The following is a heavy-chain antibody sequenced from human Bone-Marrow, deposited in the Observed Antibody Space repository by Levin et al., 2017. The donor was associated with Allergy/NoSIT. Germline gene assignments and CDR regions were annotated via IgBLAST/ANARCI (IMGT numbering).Heavy chain of an antibody. CDR2: ISYDGNTQ. CDR3: ARAGTEMIGDY. D-gene: IGHD3-22*01. CDR1: GFTFSSYA. J-gene: IGHJ4*02. V-gene: IGHV3-30*03. Sequence: QPGGSLRLSCAASGFTFSSYAMHWVRQSPGKGLEWLAVISYDGNTQYLAASLKGRLTISRDNSKDTVFLHMDSLRPDDTAVYFCARAGTEMIGDYWGRGTLVIVSS.